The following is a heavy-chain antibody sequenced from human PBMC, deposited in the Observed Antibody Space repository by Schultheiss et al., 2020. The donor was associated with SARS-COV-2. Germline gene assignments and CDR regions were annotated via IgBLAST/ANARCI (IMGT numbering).Heavy chain of an antibody. Sequence: ASVKVYCKASGYTFTSYYMHWVRQAPGQGLEWMGIINPNSGGTNYAQKFQGWVTMTRDTSISTAYMELSRLRSDDTAVYYCARGGSSIAARWCLLDWGQGTLVTVSS. J-gene: IGHJ4*02. CDR2: INPNSGGT. V-gene: IGHV1-2*04. D-gene: IGHD6-6*01. CDR1: GYTFTSYY. CDR3: ARGGSSIAARWCLLD.